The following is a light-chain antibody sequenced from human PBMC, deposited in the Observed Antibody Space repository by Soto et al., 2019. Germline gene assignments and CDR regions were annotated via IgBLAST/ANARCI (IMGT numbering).Light chain of an antibody. CDR1: SSDVGGYNY. CDR2: EVT. J-gene: IGLJ3*02. V-gene: IGLV2-14*01. Sequence: QSALTQPASVSGSPGQSITISCTGTSSDVGGYNYVSWYQQHPGKVPKLMIYEVTHWPSGVSNRFSGSKSGNTASLTISGLQAEDEADYYCTSQTSSNAWVFGGGTKLTVL. CDR3: TSQTSSNAWV.